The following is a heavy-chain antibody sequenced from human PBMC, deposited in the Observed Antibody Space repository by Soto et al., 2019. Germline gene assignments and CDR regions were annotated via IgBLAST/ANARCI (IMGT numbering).Heavy chain of an antibody. J-gene: IGHJ5*02. CDR2: IIPIFGTV. D-gene: IGHD2-2*01. Sequence: QVQLVQSGAEVKKPGSSVKVSCKASGGTFSSYAISWVRQAPGQGLEWMGGIIPIFGTVNYAQKFQGRVTITADESTSTAYMELSSLRSEDTAVYYCAREGGRYCSSTSCYEGWFDPWGQGTLVTVSS. CDR3: AREGGRYCSSTSCYEGWFDP. CDR1: GGTFSSYA. V-gene: IGHV1-69*01.